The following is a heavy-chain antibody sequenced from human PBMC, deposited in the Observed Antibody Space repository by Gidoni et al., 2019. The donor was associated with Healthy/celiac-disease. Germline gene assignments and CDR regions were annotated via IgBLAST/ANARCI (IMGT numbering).Heavy chain of an antibody. CDR3: ARGITGDLPGTNAFDI. V-gene: IGHV4-4*02. Sequence: QLPRQESGPGLVKPSGTLSLTCPVSGAPISSSNWWSWVRQPPGKGLEWIGEIYHSGSTNYNPSLKSRVTISVDKSKNQFSLKLSSVTAADTAVYYCARGITGDLPGTNAFDIWGQGTMVTVSS. J-gene: IGHJ3*02. CDR1: GAPISSSNW. CDR2: IYHSGST. D-gene: IGHD7-27*01.